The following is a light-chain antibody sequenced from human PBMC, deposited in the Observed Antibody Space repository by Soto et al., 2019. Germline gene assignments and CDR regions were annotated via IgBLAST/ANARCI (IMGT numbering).Light chain of an antibody. J-gene: IGKJ3*01. Sequence: EIVMTQSPATLSVSPGERATLSCRASQSISSNLAWYQQKPGQAPRLLIYGASTRATGIPATFGGSGSGTEFTLTISSLQSEDFAVYYCQQYNNWPFTFGPGTKVDIK. CDR3: QQYNNWPFT. V-gene: IGKV3-15*01. CDR2: GAS. CDR1: QSISSN.